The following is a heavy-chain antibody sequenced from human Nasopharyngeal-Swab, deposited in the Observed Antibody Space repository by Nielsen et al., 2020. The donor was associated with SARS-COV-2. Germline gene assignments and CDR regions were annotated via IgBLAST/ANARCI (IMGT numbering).Heavy chain of an antibody. D-gene: IGHD4-17*01. CDR2: IYYSGST. CDR3: ARDSVYYGDYQPYYGMDV. J-gene: IGHJ6*02. CDR1: GGSISSYY. Sequence: SETLSLTCTVSGGSISSYYWSWIRQPPGKGLEWIGYIYYSGSTNYNPSLKSRVTISVDTSKNRFSLKLSSVTAADTAVYYCARDSVYYGDYQPYYGMDVWGQGTTVTVSS. V-gene: IGHV4-59*13.